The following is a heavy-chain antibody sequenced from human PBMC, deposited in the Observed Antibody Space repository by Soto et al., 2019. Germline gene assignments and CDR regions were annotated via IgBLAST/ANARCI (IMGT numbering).Heavy chain of an antibody. CDR2: INHSGST. CDR1: GGSFSGYY. CDR3: AGSPEPIYYFDY. J-gene: IGHJ4*02. Sequence: PSETLSLTCAVYGGSFSGYYWSWIRQPPGKGLEWIGEINHSGSTNYNPSLKSRVTISVDTSKNQFSLKLNSVTAADTAVYYCAGSPEPIYYFDYWGQGPLVTVSS. V-gene: IGHV4-34*01. D-gene: IGHD3-10*01.